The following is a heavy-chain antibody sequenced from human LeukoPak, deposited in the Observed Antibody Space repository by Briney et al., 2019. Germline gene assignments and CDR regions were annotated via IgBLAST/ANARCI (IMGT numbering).Heavy chain of an antibody. CDR3: AREDAVSSDDAFDL. CDR1: GDSISSSSSY. J-gene: IGHJ3*01. CDR2: INHSGST. Sequence: SETLSLTCSVSGDSISSSSSYWGWIRQPPGKGLEWIGEINHSGSTNYNPSLKSRVTISVDTSKNQFSLKLSAVTAADTAMYYCAREDAVSSDDAFDLWGQGTMVTVS. V-gene: IGHV4-39*07. D-gene: IGHD6-19*01.